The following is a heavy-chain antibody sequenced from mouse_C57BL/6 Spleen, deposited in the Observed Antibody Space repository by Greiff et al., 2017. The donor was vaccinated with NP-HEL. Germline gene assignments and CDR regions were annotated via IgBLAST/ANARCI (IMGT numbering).Heavy chain of an antibody. CDR2: ISSGSSTI. CDR3: ASEGIYYDYDGLYFDY. Sequence: EVQLVESGGGLVKPGGSLKLSCAASGFTFSDYGMHWVRQAPEKGLEWVAYISSGSSTIYYADTVKGRFTISRDNAKNTLFLQMTSLRSEDTAMYYCASEGIYYDYDGLYFDYWGQGTTLTVSS. CDR1: GFTFSDYG. D-gene: IGHD2-4*01. J-gene: IGHJ2*01. V-gene: IGHV5-17*01.